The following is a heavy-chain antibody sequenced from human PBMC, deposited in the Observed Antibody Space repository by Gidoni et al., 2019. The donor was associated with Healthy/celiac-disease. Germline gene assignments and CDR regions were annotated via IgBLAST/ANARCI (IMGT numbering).Heavy chain of an antibody. Sequence: GLEWVAVIWYDGSNKYYADSVKGRFTISRDNSKNTLYLQMNSLRAEDTAVYYCARDQCGYSYGLYPTDFDYWGQGTLVTVSS. CDR2: IWYDGSNK. J-gene: IGHJ4*02. CDR3: ARDQCGYSYGLYPTDFDY. V-gene: IGHV3-33*01. D-gene: IGHD5-18*01.